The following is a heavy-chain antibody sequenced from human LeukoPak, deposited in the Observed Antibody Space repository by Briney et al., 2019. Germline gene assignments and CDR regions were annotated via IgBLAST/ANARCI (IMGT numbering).Heavy chain of an antibody. CDR3: ARGRGSGHKENWFDP. Sequence: ASVKVSCKASRYTFTNYDINWVRQATGPGLEWMGWMNPNSGNTGYAQKFQRRVTMTRNTSISTAYMELSSLRSEDTAVDYCARGRGSGHKENWFDPWGQGTLVTVSS. V-gene: IGHV1-8*01. J-gene: IGHJ5*02. D-gene: IGHD6-19*01. CDR2: MNPNSGNT. CDR1: RYTFTNYD.